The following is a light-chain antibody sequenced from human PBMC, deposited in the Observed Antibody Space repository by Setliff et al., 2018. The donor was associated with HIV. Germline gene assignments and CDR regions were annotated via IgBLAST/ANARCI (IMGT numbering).Light chain of an antibody. CDR2: EVS. CDR3: CSYAGSSTFV. Sequence: QSVLTQPASVSGSPGQSITISCTGSSSDVGSYNLVSWYQQHPRKAPKLMIYEVSKWPSGVSNRFSGSKSGNTASLTISGLQAEDEADYYCCSYAGSSTFVFGGGTKGTVL. V-gene: IGLV2-23*02. J-gene: IGLJ3*02. CDR1: SSDVGSYNL.